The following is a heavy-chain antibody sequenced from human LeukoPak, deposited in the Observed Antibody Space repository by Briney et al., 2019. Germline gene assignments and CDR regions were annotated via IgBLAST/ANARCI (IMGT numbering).Heavy chain of an antibody. D-gene: IGHD6-19*01. CDR3: ATDLAVAGTFSY. CDR2: FDPEDGET. J-gene: IGHJ4*02. Sequence: ASVKVSCKVSGYTLTELSMHWVRQAPGKGLEWMGGFDPEDGETIYVQKFQGRVTMTEDTSTDTAYMELSSLRSEDTAVYYCATDLAVAGTFSYWGQGTLVTVSS. V-gene: IGHV1-24*01. CDR1: GYTLTELS.